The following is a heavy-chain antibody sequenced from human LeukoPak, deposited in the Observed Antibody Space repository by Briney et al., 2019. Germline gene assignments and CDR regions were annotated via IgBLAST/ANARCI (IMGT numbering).Heavy chain of an antibody. Sequence: SETLSLTCAVYGGSFSGYYWSWIRQPPGKGLEWIGEINHSGSTNYNPSLKSRVTISVDTSKNQFSLKLSSVTAADTAVYYCARLTGEPAFDIRGQGTMVTVSS. CDR1: GGSFSGYY. V-gene: IGHV4-34*01. D-gene: IGHD7-27*01. CDR2: INHSGST. CDR3: ARLTGEPAFDI. J-gene: IGHJ3*02.